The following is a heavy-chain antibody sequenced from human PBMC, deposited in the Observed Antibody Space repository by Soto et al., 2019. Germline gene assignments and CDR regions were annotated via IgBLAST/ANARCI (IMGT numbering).Heavy chain of an antibody. D-gene: IGHD2-21*01. CDR1: GIPVITNY. Sequence: EVQLVESGGGLVQPGGSLRISCAASGIPVITNYFSWVRKAPGQGLEWVSGIYSDGSTHYADSVKGRFTISRDNSKNTLYLQMNTLRAEDTGVYYCTRDPTTSIVTDYWGQGTLVTVSS. CDR3: TRDPTTSIVTDY. CDR2: IYSDGST. V-gene: IGHV3-66*01. J-gene: IGHJ4*02.